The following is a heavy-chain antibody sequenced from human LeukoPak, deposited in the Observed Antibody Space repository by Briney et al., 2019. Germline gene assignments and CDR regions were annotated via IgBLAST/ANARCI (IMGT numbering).Heavy chain of an antibody. Sequence: ASVKVSCTASGYTFTSYDINWVRQATGQGLEWMGWMNPNSGNTGYAQKFQGRVTMTRNTSISTAYMELSSLRSEDTAVYYCARDPSRYCSSSSSCHNWFDPWGQGTLVTVSS. J-gene: IGHJ5*02. CDR3: ARDPSRYCSSSSSCHNWFDP. V-gene: IGHV1-8*01. CDR1: GYTFTSYD. CDR2: MNPNSGNT. D-gene: IGHD2-15*01.